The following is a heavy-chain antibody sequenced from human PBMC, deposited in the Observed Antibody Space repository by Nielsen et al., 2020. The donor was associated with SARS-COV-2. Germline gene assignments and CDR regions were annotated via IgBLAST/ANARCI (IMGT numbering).Heavy chain of an antibody. Sequence: SETLSLTCAVSGGSISSNNWWSWVRPTPGQGLEWFGEIYHSGTTNYNPSLKSRVTMSVDKSNNRFSLKLNSVTATDTAIYFCARELSDCNESPCHRLGFDPWGQGTLVTVSS. CDR2: IYHSGTT. CDR1: GGSISSNNW. V-gene: IGHV4-4*02. CDR3: ARELSDCNESPCHRLGFDP. D-gene: IGHD2/OR15-2a*01. J-gene: IGHJ5*02.